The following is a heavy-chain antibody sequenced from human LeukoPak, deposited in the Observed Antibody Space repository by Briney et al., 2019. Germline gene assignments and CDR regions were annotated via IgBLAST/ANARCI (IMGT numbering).Heavy chain of an antibody. J-gene: IGHJ4*02. CDR3: ARDFQGGWLFDY. Sequence: PGGSLRLSCAASGFTFSRYWMQWVRQAPGKGLVWVSHIVSDGSSTTYADSVKGRFTISSDNAKTSLYLQMNSLRAEDTAVYYCARDFQGGWLFDYWGQGTLVTVSS. V-gene: IGHV3-74*03. CDR2: IVSDGSST. D-gene: IGHD3-16*01. CDR1: GFTFSRYW.